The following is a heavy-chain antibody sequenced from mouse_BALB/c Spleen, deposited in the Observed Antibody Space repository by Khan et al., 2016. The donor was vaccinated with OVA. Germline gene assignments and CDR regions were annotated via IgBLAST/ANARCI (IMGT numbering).Heavy chain of an antibody. CDR2: IDPENGNT. Sequence: VQLKESGAQLVRPGALVKLSCKASGFNIKDYYIHWVKQRPEQGLEWIGWIDPENGNTIYDPKFLGKASLTADTSSNTAYLQLSSLTSEDTAVYYCAREDYSAWFDYWGQGTLVTVSA. CDR3: AREDYSAWFDY. D-gene: IGHD1-1*01. V-gene: IGHV14-1*02. J-gene: IGHJ3*01. CDR1: GFNIKDYY.